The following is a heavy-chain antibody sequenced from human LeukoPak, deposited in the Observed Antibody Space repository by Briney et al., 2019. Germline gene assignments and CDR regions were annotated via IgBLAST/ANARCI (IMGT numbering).Heavy chain of an antibody. Sequence: PGGSLRLSCAASGFTFSNYAMNWVRQAPGKGLEWVSSISSSSKGKDYADSVKGRFTISRDNAKKSLYLEMNSLRDEDTAMYYCASQVGHCRGGSCSGYWGQGTLVTVSS. CDR1: GFTFSNYA. D-gene: IGHD2-15*01. J-gene: IGHJ4*02. CDR2: ISSSSKGK. CDR3: ASQVGHCRGGSCSGY. V-gene: IGHV3-21*01.